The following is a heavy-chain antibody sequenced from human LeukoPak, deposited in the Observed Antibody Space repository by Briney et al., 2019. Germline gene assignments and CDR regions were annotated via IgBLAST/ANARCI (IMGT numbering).Heavy chain of an antibody. CDR1: GFTFSSYA. CDR2: ISGTGDSA. Sequence: PGGSLRLSCAASGFTFSSYAMSWVRQAPGKGLEWVSAISGTGDSAYYADSVKGRFTMSRDNSKNMLYLQMNSLRAEDTAVYYCAKSGSDCSDTNCLHWGQGTLVTVSS. D-gene: IGHD2-2*01. CDR3: AKSGSDCSDTNCLH. J-gene: IGHJ4*02. V-gene: IGHV3-23*01.